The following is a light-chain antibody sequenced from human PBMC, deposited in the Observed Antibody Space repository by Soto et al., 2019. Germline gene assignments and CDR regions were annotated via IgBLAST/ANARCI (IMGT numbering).Light chain of an antibody. CDR2: AAS. J-gene: IGKJ4*01. CDR1: KVISNF. V-gene: IGKV1-9*01. Sequence: IKLTQSPSSLSASVGDRVTITCRASKVISNFLAWYKQKPGKAPKLLIYAASTLQSGVQSRFSGSGSGTDFTLTISSLQPEDFATYYCQQLESYPSTFGGGTKVEIK. CDR3: QQLESYPST.